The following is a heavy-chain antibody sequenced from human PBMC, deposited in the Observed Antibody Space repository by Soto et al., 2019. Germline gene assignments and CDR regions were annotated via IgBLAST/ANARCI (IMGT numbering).Heavy chain of an antibody. V-gene: IGHV3-23*01. CDR3: TKQGYYWYLDI. J-gene: IGHJ2*01. CDR2: VSGGDGST. Sequence: EGQLLESGGGLVQPGGSLRLSCAASGFTFSTYTMHWVRQAPGKGLEWVSGVSGGDGSTYYADSLKGRFSISRDNAKNTVDLQISSLTAEDTAVYYCTKQGYYWYLDIWGRGTLVTVSS. CDR1: GFTFSTYT. D-gene: IGHD5-12*01.